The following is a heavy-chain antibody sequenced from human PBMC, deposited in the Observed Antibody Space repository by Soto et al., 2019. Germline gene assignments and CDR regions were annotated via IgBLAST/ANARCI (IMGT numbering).Heavy chain of an antibody. CDR2: INPNSGGT. D-gene: IGHD1-26*01. Sequence: GASVKVSCKASGYTFTGYYMHWVRQAPRQGLEWMGWINPNSGGTNYAQKFQGWVTMTRDTSISTAYMELSRLRSDDTAVYYCARGGSYFSGSYYYGMDVWGQGTTVTVSS. J-gene: IGHJ6*02. CDR1: GYTFTGYY. V-gene: IGHV1-2*04. CDR3: ARGGSYFSGSYYYGMDV.